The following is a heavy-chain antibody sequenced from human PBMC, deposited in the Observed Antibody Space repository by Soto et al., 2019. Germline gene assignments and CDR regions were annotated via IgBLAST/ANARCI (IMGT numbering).Heavy chain of an antibody. CDR1: GDSIITYY. CDR3: ARHAGGYNWFDP. D-gene: IGHD1-26*01. Sequence: SETLSLTCTVSGDSIITYYWSWIRQPPGKGLEWIGYIYYSGSTNYNPSLKSRVTISIDRSKNQFSLKLNSVTAADTAVYFCARHAGGYNWFDPWGQGTLVTVSS. V-gene: IGHV4-59*08. CDR2: IYYSGST. J-gene: IGHJ5*02.